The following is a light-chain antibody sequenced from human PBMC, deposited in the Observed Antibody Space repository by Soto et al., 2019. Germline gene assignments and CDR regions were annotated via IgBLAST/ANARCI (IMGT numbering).Light chain of an antibody. J-gene: IGKJ2*01. CDR3: QQSFSSPYS. Sequence: DLQMTQSPSSLSASVGDRVTITCRASQSISTSLNWHQQKPGKAPDLLVFSASHLQSGVPSRFSASGSGTDFTLTISSLQPEDFATYYCQQSFSSPYSFGQGTKLEIK. CDR2: SAS. CDR1: QSISTS. V-gene: IGKV1-39*01.